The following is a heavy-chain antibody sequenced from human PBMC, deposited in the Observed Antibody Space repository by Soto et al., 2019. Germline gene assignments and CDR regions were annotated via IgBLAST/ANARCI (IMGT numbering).Heavy chain of an antibody. D-gene: IGHD3-9*01. CDR1: GFTFSNYA. CDR3: ARVFYYDILTGKSYNMDV. V-gene: IGHV3-23*01. CDR2: ISGSGGST. Sequence: VQLLESGGDLVQPGGSLRLSCEASGFTFSNYAMSWVRQAPGKGLEWVSVISGSGGSTNYADSVKGRFTISRDNSMDTLYLQMNSLRAEDTAVYYCARVFYYDILTGKSYNMDVWGQGTTVIVSS. J-gene: IGHJ6*02.